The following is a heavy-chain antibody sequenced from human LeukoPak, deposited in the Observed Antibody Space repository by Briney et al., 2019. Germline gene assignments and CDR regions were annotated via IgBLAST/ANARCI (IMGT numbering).Heavy chain of an antibody. J-gene: IGHJ4*02. CDR2: IDPRTGDT. CDR3: AKDWEMRYWQGGFDS. CDR1: GYTFTGYY. V-gene: IGHV1-2*02. D-gene: IGHD2-15*01. Sequence: ASVKVSCKASGYTFTGYYMHWVRQAPGQGLEWMGWIDPRTGDTHYAQQFRDRLTLTRDTSSSTAYMDLSRLTSDDTAIYFCAKDWEMRYWQGGFDSWGQGTLLTVSS.